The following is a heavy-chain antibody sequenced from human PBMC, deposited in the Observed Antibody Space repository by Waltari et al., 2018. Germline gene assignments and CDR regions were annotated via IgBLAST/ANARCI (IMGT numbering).Heavy chain of an antibody. J-gene: IGHJ6*03. D-gene: IGHD3-10*01. CDR2: IYHSGST. V-gene: IGHV4-59*01. CDR3: ARDSGMEHGLSSGSWFYYMDV. Sequence: QVQLLESGPRLVKPSETLSLTCSVPGHPIPTYYWSWIRPSPGKGLDGIGYIYHSGSTVYNPSPRSRATISVDTSKNQFSLKVTSVTAADTAVYYCARDSGMEHGLSSGSWFYYMDVWGKGTTVTVSS. CDR1: GHPIPTYY.